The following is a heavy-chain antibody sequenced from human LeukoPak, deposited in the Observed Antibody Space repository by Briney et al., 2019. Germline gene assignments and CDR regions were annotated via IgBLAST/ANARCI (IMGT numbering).Heavy chain of an antibody. CDR2: IYYSGST. J-gene: IGHJ5*02. CDR1: GGSISSYY. D-gene: IGHD4-17*01. CDR3: ARMTYGDYAGWFDP. V-gene: IGHV4-59*08. Sequence: SETLSLTCTVPGGSISSYYWSWIRQPPGKGLEWIGHIYYSGSTNYNPSLKSRVTISVDTSKNQFSLKLSSVTAADTAVYYCARMTYGDYAGWFDPWGQGTLVTVSS.